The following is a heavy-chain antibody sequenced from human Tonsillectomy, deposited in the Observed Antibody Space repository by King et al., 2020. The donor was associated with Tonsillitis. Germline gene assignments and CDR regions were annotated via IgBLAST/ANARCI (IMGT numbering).Heavy chain of an antibody. J-gene: IGHJ1*01. CDR1: GYTFTSYY. Sequence: VQLVESGAEVKKPGASVKVSCKASGYTFTSYYMHWVRQAPGQGLEWMGIINPIGGRTSYAQKFQGRVTMTRDTSTSTVYMELSSLRSEDTAVYYCARGDYGDYYFQHWGQGTLVTVSS. D-gene: IGHD4-17*01. V-gene: IGHV1-46*03. CDR2: INPIGGRT. CDR3: ARGDYGDYYFQH.